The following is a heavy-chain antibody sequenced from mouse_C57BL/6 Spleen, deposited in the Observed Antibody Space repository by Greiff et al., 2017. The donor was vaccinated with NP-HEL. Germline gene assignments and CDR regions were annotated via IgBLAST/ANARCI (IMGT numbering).Heavy chain of an antibody. CDR3: ARRGITTDYFDY. CDR2: IYPSDSET. CDR1: GYTFTSYW. Sequence: VQLQQSGAELVRPGSSVTLSCKASGYTFTSYWMDWVKQRPGQGLEWIGNIYPSDSETHYNQKFKDKATLTVDKSSSTAYMQLSSLTSEDSAVYYCARRGITTDYFDYWGQGTTLTVSS. V-gene: IGHV1-61*01. D-gene: IGHD1-1*01. J-gene: IGHJ2*01.